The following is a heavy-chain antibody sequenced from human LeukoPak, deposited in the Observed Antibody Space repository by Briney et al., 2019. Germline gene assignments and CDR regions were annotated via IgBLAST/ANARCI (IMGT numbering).Heavy chain of an antibody. J-gene: IGHJ4*02. CDR1: GYTFTNYD. V-gene: IGHV1-8*01. Sequence: GASVKVSCKASGYTFTNYDINWVRQATGQGLEWMGWMNPNSGNTGYAQKFQGRVTMTRNTSISTAYMELSSLRSEDTAVYYCATTPGATRVLDYWGQGTLVTVSS. CDR2: MNPNSGNT. D-gene: IGHD1-26*01. CDR3: ATTPGATRVLDY.